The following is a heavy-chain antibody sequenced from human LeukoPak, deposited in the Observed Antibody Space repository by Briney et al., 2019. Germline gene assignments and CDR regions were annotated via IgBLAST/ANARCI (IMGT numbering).Heavy chain of an antibody. CDR3: ARPQGQQLVRPHYYGMDV. CDR1: GGTFSNYA. Sequence: GASVKVSRKASGGTFSNYAISWVRQAPGQGLEWMGGIIPIFGTANYAQKFQGRVTITADESTSTAYMELSSLRSEDTAVYYCARPQGQQLVRPHYYGMDVWGQGTTVTVSS. CDR2: IIPIFGTA. D-gene: IGHD6-13*01. J-gene: IGHJ6*02. V-gene: IGHV1-69*01.